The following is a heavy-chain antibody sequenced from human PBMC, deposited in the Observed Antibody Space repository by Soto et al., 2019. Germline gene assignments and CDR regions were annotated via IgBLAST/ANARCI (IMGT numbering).Heavy chain of an antibody. Sequence: QVQLQESGPGLATPSGTLSLTCAVSGVSLTSGNWWTWVRQSPQRGLEYIGEIFHDGTANYYPSFERRVAMSVDTSRNQFSLKLTSVTAADTAVYFCARLVYDTRLNYMYFDFWGPGTLVTVSS. V-gene: IGHV4-4*02. J-gene: IGHJ4*02. CDR1: GVSLTSGNW. D-gene: IGHD3-10*01. CDR2: IFHDGTA. CDR3: ARLVYDTRLNYMYFDF.